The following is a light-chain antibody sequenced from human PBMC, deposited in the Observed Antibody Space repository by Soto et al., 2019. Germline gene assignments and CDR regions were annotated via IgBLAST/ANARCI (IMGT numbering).Light chain of an antibody. Sequence: QSVLTQPPSASGSLGQSVTISCTGTRSDISGYNYVSWYLQYPGKAPKLMIYDVYKRPSGVPDRFSGSKSGNTASLTVSGLQAEDEADYYCSSYAVNNKVVFGGGTKLTVL. CDR2: DVY. J-gene: IGLJ2*01. V-gene: IGLV2-8*01. CDR1: RSDISGYNY. CDR3: SSYAVNNKVV.